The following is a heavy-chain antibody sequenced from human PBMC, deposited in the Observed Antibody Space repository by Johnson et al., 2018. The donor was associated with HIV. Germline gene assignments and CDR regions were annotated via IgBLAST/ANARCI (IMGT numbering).Heavy chain of an antibody. D-gene: IGHD2-2*01. J-gene: IGHJ3*02. Sequence: QVQLMESGGGGVQPGRSLRLSCAASGFTVSSNYMSWVRQAPGKGLEWVSFIRHDGTSEYYADAVKGRFTVSRDNSKNTLYLQMNSLRAEDTTVYYCARGGQLLLWDAFDIWGQGTKVTVSS. CDR1: GFTVSSNY. CDR3: ARGGQLLLWDAFDI. V-gene: IGHV3-30*02. CDR2: IRHDGTSE.